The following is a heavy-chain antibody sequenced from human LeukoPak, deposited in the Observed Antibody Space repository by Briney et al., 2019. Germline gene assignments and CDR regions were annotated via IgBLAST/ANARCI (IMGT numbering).Heavy chain of an antibody. J-gene: IGHJ6*02. CDR1: GFTFDDYA. D-gene: IGHD2-2*01. CDR2: INWNSGSI. CDR3: AKGGYCSSTSCPPYYYYGMDV. V-gene: IGHV3-9*01. Sequence: AGRSLRLSCAASGFTFDDYAMHWVRQAPGKGLEWVSGINWNSGSIGYADSVKGRFTISRDNAKNSLYLQMNSLRAEDTALYYCAKGGYCSSTSCPPYYYYGMDVWGQGTTVTVSS.